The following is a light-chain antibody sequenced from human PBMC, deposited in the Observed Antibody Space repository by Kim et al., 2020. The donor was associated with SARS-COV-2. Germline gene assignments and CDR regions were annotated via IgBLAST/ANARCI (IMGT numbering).Light chain of an antibody. V-gene: IGKV1-8*01. CDR1: QGISTS. CDR3: QQYSTYPRT. Sequence: ASTGDRVTIPCRASQGISTSLAWYQQRPGKAPNLLIYGASTLQSGVPSRFSGSGSGTDFTLTISCLQSEDFATYYCQQYSTYPRTFGLGTKVDIK. CDR2: GAS. J-gene: IGKJ1*01.